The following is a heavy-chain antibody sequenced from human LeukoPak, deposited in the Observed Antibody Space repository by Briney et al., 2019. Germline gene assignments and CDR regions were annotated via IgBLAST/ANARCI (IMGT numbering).Heavy chain of an antibody. CDR1: GGSISSGGYY. J-gene: IGHJ2*01. Sequence: SQTLSLTCTVSGGSISSGGYYWSWIRQHPGKGLEWIGYIYYSGSTYYNPSLKSRVTISVDTSKNQFSLKLSSVTAADTAVYYCARDPRTPGDWYFDLWGRGTLVTVSS. CDR2: IYYSGST. CDR3: ARDPRTPGDWYFDL. V-gene: IGHV4-31*03.